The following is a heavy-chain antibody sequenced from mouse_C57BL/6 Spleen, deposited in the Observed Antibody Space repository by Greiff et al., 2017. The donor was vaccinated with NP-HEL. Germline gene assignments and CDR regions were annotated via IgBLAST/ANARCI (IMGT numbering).Heavy chain of an antibody. CDR1: GISITTGNYR. Sequence: VQLKESGPGLVKPSQPVFLTCTVTGISITTGNYRWSWIRQFPGNKLEWIGYIYYSGTITYTPSLTSRTTITRDTHKNQFPLEMNSLTAEDTATDYCARGPYYFDDWGQGTTLTVSS. D-gene: IGHD3-1*01. CDR3: ARGPYYFDD. J-gene: IGHJ2*01. V-gene: IGHV3-5*01. CDR2: IYYSGTI.